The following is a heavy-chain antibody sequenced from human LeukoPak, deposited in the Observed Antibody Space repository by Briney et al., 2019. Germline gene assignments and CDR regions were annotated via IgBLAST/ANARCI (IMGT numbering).Heavy chain of an antibody. CDR2: ISYDGSNK. CDR1: GFTFSSYA. J-gene: IGHJ4*02. D-gene: IGHD2-2*01. Sequence: GGSLRLSCAASGFTFSSYAMHWVRQAPGKGLEWVAVISYDGSNKYYADSVKGRFTISRDNAKNSLFLQMNSLRAEDTAVYYCARRYCSSTNCYAFDYWGQGTLVTVSS. CDR3: ARRYCSSTNCYAFDY. V-gene: IGHV3-30*04.